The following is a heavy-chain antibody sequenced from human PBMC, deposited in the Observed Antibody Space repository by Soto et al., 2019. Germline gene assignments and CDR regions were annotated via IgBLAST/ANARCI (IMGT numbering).Heavy chain of an antibody. CDR3: ARQWELPAYFDY. CDR1: GFTFSSYA. D-gene: IGHD1-26*01. J-gene: IGHJ4*02. Sequence: TGGSLRLSCAASGFTFSSYAMHWVRQAPGKGLEWVAVISYDGSNKYYADSVKGRFTISRDNSKNTLYLQMNSLRAEDTAVYYCARQWELPAYFDYWGQGTLVTVSS. V-gene: IGHV3-30-3*01. CDR2: ISYDGSNK.